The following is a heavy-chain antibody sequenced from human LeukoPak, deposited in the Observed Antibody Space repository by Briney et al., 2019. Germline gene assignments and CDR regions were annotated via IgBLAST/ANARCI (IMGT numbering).Heavy chain of an antibody. Sequence: PSETLSLTCTVSGGSISSGSYYRSWIRQPAGKGLEWIGRIYTSGSTNYNPSLKSRVTISVDTSKNQFSLKLSSVTAADTAVYYCASQHSSSDYYYGMDVWGQGTTVTVSS. J-gene: IGHJ6*02. CDR2: IYTSGST. D-gene: IGHD6-13*01. CDR3: ASQHSSSDYYYGMDV. CDR1: GGSISSGSYY. V-gene: IGHV4-61*02.